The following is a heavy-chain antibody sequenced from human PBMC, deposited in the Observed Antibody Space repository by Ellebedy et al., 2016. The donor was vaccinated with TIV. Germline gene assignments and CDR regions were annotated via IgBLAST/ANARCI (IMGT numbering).Heavy chain of an antibody. Sequence: SVKGRFTISRDNSKNTLYLQMNSLRAEDTAVYYWARVSQLYGDYVTSIDYWGQGTLVTVSS. J-gene: IGHJ4*02. D-gene: IGHD4-17*01. CDR3: ARVSQLYGDYVTSIDY. V-gene: IGHV3-30*01.